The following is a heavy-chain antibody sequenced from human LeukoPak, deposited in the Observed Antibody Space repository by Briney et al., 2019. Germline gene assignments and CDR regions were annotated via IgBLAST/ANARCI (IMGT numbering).Heavy chain of an antibody. V-gene: IGHV1-69*05. CDR2: IIPIFGTA. D-gene: IGHD3-22*01. J-gene: IGHJ4*02. CDR1: GGTFSSYA. CDR3: AGSSSGYESLFDY. Sequence: SVKVSCKASGGTFSSYAISWVRQAPGQGLEWMGGIIPIFGTANYAQKFQGRVTITTDESTSTAYMELSSLRSEDTAVYYCAGSSSGYESLFDYWGQGTLVTVSS.